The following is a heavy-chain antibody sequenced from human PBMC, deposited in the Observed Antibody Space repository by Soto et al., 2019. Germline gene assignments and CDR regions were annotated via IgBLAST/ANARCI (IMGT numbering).Heavy chain of an antibody. CDR2: INPNSGGT. J-gene: IGHJ6*02. CDR3: ARDGSGITIFGVVNRGGSYYYGMDV. CDR1: GYTFTGYY. D-gene: IGHD3-3*01. Sequence: GALVKVSCKASGYTFTGYYMHWVRQAPGQGLEWMGWINPNSGGTNYAQKFQGWVTMTRDTSISTAYMELSRLRSDDTAVYYCARDGSGITIFGVVNRGGSYYYGMDVWGQGTTVTVS. V-gene: IGHV1-2*04.